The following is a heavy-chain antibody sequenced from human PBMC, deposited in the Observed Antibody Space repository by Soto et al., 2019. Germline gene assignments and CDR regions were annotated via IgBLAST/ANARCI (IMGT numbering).Heavy chain of an antibody. CDR3: ARGRRPIAAAGTRYYYMDV. J-gene: IGHJ6*03. CDR2: MNPNSGNT. V-gene: IGHV1-8*01. D-gene: IGHD6-13*01. CDR1: GYTFTSYD. Sequence: QVQLVQSGAEVKKPGASVKVSCKASGYTFTSYDINWVRQATGQGLEWMGWMNPNSGNTGYAQKFQGRATMTRNTSISTAYMELSSLRSEDTAVYYCARGRRPIAAAGTRYYYMDVWGKGTTVTVSS.